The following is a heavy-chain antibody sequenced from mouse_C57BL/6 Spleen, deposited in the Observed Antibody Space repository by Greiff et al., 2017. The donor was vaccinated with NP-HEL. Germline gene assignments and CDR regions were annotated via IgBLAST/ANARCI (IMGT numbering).Heavy chain of an antibody. CDR1: GFTFSSYG. CDR3: ARHYDYDRGYFDY. V-gene: IGHV5-6*01. Sequence: EVQGVESGGDLVKPGGSLKLSCAASGFTFSSYGMSWVRQTPDKRLEWVATISSGGSYTYYPDSVKGRFTISRDNAKNTLYLQMSSLKSEDTAMYYCARHYDYDRGYFDYWGQGTTLTVSS. CDR2: ISSGGSYT. J-gene: IGHJ2*01. D-gene: IGHD2-4*01.